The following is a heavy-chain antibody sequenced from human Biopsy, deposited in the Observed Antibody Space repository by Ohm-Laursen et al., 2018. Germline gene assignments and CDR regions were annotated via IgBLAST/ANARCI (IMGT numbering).Heavy chain of an antibody. V-gene: IGHV4-34*01. D-gene: IGHD3-22*01. CDR2: INHSGRT. J-gene: IGHJ6*02. Sequence: ALSLTCTVYGESFNGYYWSWIRQTPGKGLEWIGEINHSGRTNYNPSLKSRITISVDTSKNQFSLKVRSVTAADTAVYYCVRGVDYYDPYHYYALDVWGQGTTVTVSS. CDR3: VRGVDYYDPYHYYALDV. CDR1: GESFNGYY.